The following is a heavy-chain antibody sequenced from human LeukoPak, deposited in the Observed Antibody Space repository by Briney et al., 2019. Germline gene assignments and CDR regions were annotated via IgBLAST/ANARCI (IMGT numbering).Heavy chain of an antibody. CDR3: ARDLVVVPAAIRLVYEGVFDY. CDR2: IIPILGIA. Sequence: ASVKVSCKASGGTFSSYTVSWVRQAPGQGLEWMGRIIPILGIANYAQKLQGRVTITADKSTSTAYMELSSLRSEDTAVYYCARDLVVVPAAIRLVYEGVFDYWGQGTLVTVSS. CDR1: GGTFSSYT. V-gene: IGHV1-69*04. D-gene: IGHD2-2*02. J-gene: IGHJ4*02.